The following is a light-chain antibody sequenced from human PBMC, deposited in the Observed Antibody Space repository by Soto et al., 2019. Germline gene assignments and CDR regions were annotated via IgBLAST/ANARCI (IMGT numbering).Light chain of an antibody. J-gene: IGKJ4*01. V-gene: IGKV3-20*01. Sequence: EIVLTQSPGTLSLSPGERATLSCRTSQSVISTSLAWYQQKPGQAPRLLIYGASNRATGIPDRFSGSGSGTDFTLTINRLEPEDFAMYYCPQYGSSPLTFGGGTKVEIK. CDR1: QSVISTS. CDR2: GAS. CDR3: PQYGSSPLT.